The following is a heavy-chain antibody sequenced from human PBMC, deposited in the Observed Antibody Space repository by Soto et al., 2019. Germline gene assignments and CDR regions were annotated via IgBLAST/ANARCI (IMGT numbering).Heavy chain of an antibody. D-gene: IGHD3-3*01. CDR1: GFTFSSYS. V-gene: IGHV3-21*01. CDR3: ARAPRDVWSGSVPIDY. CDR2: ISSSSSYI. J-gene: IGHJ4*02. Sequence: GGSLRLSCAASGFTFSSYSMNWVRQAPGKGLEWVSSISSSSSYIYYADSVKGRFTISRDNAKNSLYLQMNSLRAEDTAVYYCARAPRDVWSGSVPIDYWGQGTLVTVSS.